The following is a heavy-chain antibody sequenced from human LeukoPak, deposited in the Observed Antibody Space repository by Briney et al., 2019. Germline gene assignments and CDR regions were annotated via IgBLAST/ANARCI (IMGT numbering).Heavy chain of an antibody. CDR1: GYTFTSYY. Sequence: GASVKVSCKASGYTFTSYYMHWVRQAPGQGLEWMGIINPSGGSTSYAQKFQGRVTMTRNTSISTAYMELSSLRSEDTAVYYCARAPGIAAAGTWWFDPWGQGTLVTVSS. J-gene: IGHJ5*02. V-gene: IGHV1-46*01. D-gene: IGHD6-13*01. CDR3: ARAPGIAAAGTWWFDP. CDR2: INPSGGST.